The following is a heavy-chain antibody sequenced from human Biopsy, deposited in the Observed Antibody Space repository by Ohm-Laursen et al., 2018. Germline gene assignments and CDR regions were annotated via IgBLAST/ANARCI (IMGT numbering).Heavy chain of an antibody. V-gene: IGHV3-9*01. D-gene: IGHD1-26*01. J-gene: IGHJ6*02. CDR1: GFSFDDFA. Sequence: SLRLSCAASGFSFDDFAMHWVRQSPGKGLEWVAGIDWNSRNINYGDSVKGRFSVSRDNAKNSLYLQMNSLRGEDTALYYCVKDTNWDYVWDRPGATKGMDVWGQGTTVTVSS. CDR2: IDWNSRNI. CDR3: VKDTNWDYVWDRPGATKGMDV.